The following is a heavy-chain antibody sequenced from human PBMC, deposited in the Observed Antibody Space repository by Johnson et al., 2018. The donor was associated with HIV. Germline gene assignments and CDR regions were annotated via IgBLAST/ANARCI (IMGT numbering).Heavy chain of an antibody. V-gene: IGHV3-13*01. CDR3: ARSPEGDAFDI. CDR2: IGTAGDT. J-gene: IGHJ3*02. CDR1: GFTFSSYD. Sequence: VQLVESGGGLVQPGGSLRLSCAASGFTFSSYDMHWVRQVTGKGLEWVSAIGTAGDTYYPGSVKGRFTISRENAKNSLYLQMNSLRAEDTAVYYCARSPEGDAFDIWGQGTMVTVSS.